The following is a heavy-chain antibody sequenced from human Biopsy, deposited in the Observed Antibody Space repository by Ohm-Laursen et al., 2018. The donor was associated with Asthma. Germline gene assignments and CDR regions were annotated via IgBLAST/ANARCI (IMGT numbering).Heavy chain of an antibody. CDR2: IMSVFGTT. CDR3: ARCQVGYSSGWSLLLKKIYYSGMGV. V-gene: IGHV1-69*13. CDR1: GGTFSNFA. Sequence: SVKVSCNAPGGTFSNFAISWVRQAPGQGLEWLGGIMSVFGTTNYAQKFQGRVTITADESTSTAYMEVTSLRSEDTAIYYCARCQVGYSSGWSLLLKKIYYSGMGVWGQGTAVTVSS. J-gene: IGHJ6*02. D-gene: IGHD6-19*01.